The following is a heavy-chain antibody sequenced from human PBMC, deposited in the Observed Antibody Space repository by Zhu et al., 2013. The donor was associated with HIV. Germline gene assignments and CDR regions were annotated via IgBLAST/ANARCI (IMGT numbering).Heavy chain of an antibody. D-gene: IGHD6-6*01. CDR3: ATSDEYSTSEGWGWFDP. CDR2: ISPKNGDT. V-gene: IGHV1-18*01. Sequence: QDQLVQSGAEMKRPGASVKVSCRASGYVFTSFGISWLRQAPGQRLQWMGWISPKNGDTNYAQNFQGKVTMTTDTSTNTAYMELMRLTSDDTAVYYCATSDEYSTSEGWGWFDPWGQGTLV. CDR1: GYVFTSFG. J-gene: IGHJ5*02.